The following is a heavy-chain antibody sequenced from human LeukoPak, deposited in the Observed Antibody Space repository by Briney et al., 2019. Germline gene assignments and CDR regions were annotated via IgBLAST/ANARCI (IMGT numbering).Heavy chain of an antibody. V-gene: IGHV3-7*01. CDR2: RKQDGSEK. J-gene: IGHJ4*02. CDR3: ARAHRSILLWFGELWDY. Sequence: GGSLRLSCTTSGFFFSTYWMNWVRQAPGKGLEWVANRKQDGSEKYYVDSVKGRFTISRDNAKNSLYLQMNSLRAEDTAVYYCARAHRSILLWFGELWDYWGQGTLVTVSS. D-gene: IGHD3-10*01. CDR1: GFFFSTYW.